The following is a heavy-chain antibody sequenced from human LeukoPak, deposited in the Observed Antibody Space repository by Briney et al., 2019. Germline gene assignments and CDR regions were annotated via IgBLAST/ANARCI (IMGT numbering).Heavy chain of an antibody. Sequence: ASVKVSCKASGYTFTSYGISWVRQAPGQGLEWMGWISAYNGNTNYAQKLQGRVIMTTDTSTSTAYMELRSLRSDDTAVYYCARDWSFCSSTSCYQDYWGQGTLVTVSS. CDR1: GYTFTSYG. CDR2: ISAYNGNT. CDR3: ARDWSFCSSTSCYQDY. D-gene: IGHD2-2*01. J-gene: IGHJ4*02. V-gene: IGHV1-18*01.